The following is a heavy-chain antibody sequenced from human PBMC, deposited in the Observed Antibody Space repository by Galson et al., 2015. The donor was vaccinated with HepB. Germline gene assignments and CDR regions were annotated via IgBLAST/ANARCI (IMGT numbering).Heavy chain of an antibody. CDR1: GYPFTSYG. V-gene: IGHV1-18*01. CDR3: AVRSGTWPYYSDY. Sequence: SVKVSCKASGYPFTSYGLSWLRQAPGQGLEYMGWISTNNGKTHYAQKLQGRVTMTTDTSSTTAYMELKSLRSDDTAVYYCAVRSGTWPYYSDYWGQGTLVAVSS. J-gene: IGHJ4*02. CDR2: ISTNNGKT. D-gene: IGHD3-10*01.